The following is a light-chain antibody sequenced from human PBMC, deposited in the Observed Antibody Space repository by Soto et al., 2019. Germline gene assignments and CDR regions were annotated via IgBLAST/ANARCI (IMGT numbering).Light chain of an antibody. Sequence: QSALTQPASVSGSPGQSITISCTGTTNDVGDYNYVAWYQQHSGKVPRLMIYEVSNRPPGVSYRFSGSKSGSTASLTISGLQAEDEADYYCASWHNSLRGVVFGGGTKLTVL. J-gene: IGLJ2*01. CDR2: EVS. V-gene: IGLV2-14*01. CDR3: ASWHNSLRGVV. CDR1: TNDVGDYNY.